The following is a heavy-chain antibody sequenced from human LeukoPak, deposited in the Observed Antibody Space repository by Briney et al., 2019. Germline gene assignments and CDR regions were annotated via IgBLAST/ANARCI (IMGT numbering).Heavy chain of an antibody. J-gene: IGHJ6*02. Sequence: SETLSLTCAVYGGSFSGYHWSWIRQPPGKGLEWIGEINHSGSTNYNPSLKSRVTISVDTSKNQFSLKLSSVTAADTAVYYCVLYSSGRGVYGMDVWGQGTTVTVSS. D-gene: IGHD6-19*01. V-gene: IGHV4-34*01. CDR1: GGSFSGYH. CDR3: VLYSSGRGVYGMDV. CDR2: INHSGST.